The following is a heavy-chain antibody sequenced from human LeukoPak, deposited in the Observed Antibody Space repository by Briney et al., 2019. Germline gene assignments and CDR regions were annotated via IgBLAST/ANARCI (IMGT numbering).Heavy chain of an antibody. D-gene: IGHD5-24*01. CDR3: ARDAKGDGYKLPYYYYGMDV. CDR2: ISSSGSTI. V-gene: IGHV3-11*01. J-gene: IGHJ6*02. Sequence: GGSLRLSCAASGFTFSDYYMSWIRQAPGKGLEWVSYISSSGSTIYYADSVKGRFTISRDNAKNSLYLQMNSLRAEDTAVYYCARDAKGDGYKLPYYYYGMDVWGQGTTVTVSS. CDR1: GFTFSDYY.